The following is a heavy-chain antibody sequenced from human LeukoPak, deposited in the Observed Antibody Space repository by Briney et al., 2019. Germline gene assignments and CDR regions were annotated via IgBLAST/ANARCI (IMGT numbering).Heavy chain of an antibody. J-gene: IGHJ4*02. Sequence: GGSLRLSCAASGFTVSDNYMTWARQAPGKGLEWVSLISTGGSPYYTDSVKGRFTISRDNSKNTLFLQMNSLRAEDTAVYYCVRGFRGYSFEYWGQGTLVTVSS. CDR1: GFTVSDNY. V-gene: IGHV3-53*01. CDR2: ISTGGSP. CDR3: VRGFRGYSFEY.